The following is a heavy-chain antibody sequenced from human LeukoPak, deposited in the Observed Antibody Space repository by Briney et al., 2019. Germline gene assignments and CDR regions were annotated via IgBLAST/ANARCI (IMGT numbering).Heavy chain of an antibody. D-gene: IGHD1-7*01. V-gene: IGHV3-30*02. CDR2: IRYDGTAQ. Sequence: GGSLRLSCAASGFTFSNYSMEWVRQAPGKGLEWVAFIRYDGTAQYYADSVKGRFTISRDNSKNTLYMQVNSLRAEDTAVYYCARGNSNGFDIWGQGTMVTVSS. J-gene: IGHJ3*02. CDR3: ARGNSNGFDI. CDR1: GFTFSNYS.